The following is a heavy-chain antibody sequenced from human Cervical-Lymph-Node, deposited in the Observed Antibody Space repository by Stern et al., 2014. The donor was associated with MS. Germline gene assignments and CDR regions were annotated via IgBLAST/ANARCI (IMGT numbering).Heavy chain of an antibody. CDR1: GGSISSGDYY. D-gene: IGHD3/OR15-3a*01. CDR2: IYYSGST. J-gene: IGHJ4*02. V-gene: IGHV4-30-4*01. Sequence: QLQLQESGPGLVKPSQTLSLTCTVSGGSISSGDYYWSWIRQPPGKGLEWIGSIYYSGSTYYNPSLKSRVTISVDTSKNQFSLKLSSVTAADTAVYYCAREGPRTGTLVYWGQGTLVTVSS. CDR3: AREGPRTGTLVY.